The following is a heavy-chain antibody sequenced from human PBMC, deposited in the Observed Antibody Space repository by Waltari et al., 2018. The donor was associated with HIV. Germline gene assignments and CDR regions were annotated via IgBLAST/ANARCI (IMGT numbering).Heavy chain of an antibody. V-gene: IGHV3-74*01. J-gene: IGHJ1*01. CDR3: AKGGTSGYTFGFGR. D-gene: IGHD5-18*01. Sequence: EVQLVESGGGLVQPGGSLRLSCAASGFTFSSYWMHWVRQVPGKGLVWVSRINSDGSITSHADSVKGRFTISRDNARNTLYLQMNSLGAEDTAMYYCAKGGTSGYTFGFGRWGQGTLVTVSS. CDR2: INSDGSIT. CDR1: GFTFSSYW.